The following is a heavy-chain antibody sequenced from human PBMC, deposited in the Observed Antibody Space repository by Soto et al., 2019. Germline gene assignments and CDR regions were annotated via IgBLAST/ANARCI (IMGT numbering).Heavy chain of an antibody. CDR1: GFTFSSYA. Sequence: EVQLLESGGGLVQPGGSLRLSCAASGFTFSSYAMSWVRQAPGKGLEWVSAISGSGGSTYYADSVKGRFTISRDNSKNTLYLQMNSLRAEDTAVYYCAIVPLKVRGAHDYWGQGTLVTVSS. D-gene: IGHD3-10*01. J-gene: IGHJ4*02. CDR2: ISGSGGST. V-gene: IGHV3-23*01. CDR3: AIVPLKVRGAHDY.